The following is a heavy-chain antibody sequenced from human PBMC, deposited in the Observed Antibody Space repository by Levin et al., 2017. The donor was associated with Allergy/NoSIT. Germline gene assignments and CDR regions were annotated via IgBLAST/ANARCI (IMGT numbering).Heavy chain of an antibody. CDR1: GFTFSNAW. Sequence: AGGSLRLSCAASGFTFSNAWMSWVRQAPGKGLEWVGRIKSKTDGGTTDYAAPVKGRFTISRDDSKNTLYLQMNSLKTEDTAVYYCTTNVDTAMNFNYWGQGTLVTVSS. V-gene: IGHV3-15*01. CDR2: IKSKTDGGTT. J-gene: IGHJ4*02. CDR3: TTNVDTAMNFNY. D-gene: IGHD5-18*01.